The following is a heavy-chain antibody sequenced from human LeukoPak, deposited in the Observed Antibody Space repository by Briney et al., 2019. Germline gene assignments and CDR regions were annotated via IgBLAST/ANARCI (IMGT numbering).Heavy chain of an antibody. Sequence: ASVKISCKASGYALTRYDMHWVRQAPGQGLEWRGLINPSGGTTTYAQKFKGRITITRDTFTGTVYMEVNSLRSEDTAVYYCARVGVVGYFYYMDVWGKGNTVTVSS. CDR1: GYALTRYD. D-gene: IGHD3-10*01. V-gene: IGHV1-46*01. CDR2: INPSGGTT. J-gene: IGHJ6*03. CDR3: ARVGVVGYFYYMDV.